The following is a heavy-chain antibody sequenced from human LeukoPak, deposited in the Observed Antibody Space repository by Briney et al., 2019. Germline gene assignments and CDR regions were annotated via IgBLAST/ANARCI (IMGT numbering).Heavy chain of an antibody. CDR2: ISGYNGNT. CDR1: RYTFTNYY. D-gene: IGHD2-15*01. J-gene: IGHJ4*02. CDR3: ARDCSGGTCYLDY. V-gene: IGHV1-18*04. Sequence: GASVKVSCKSPRYTFTNYYLNWVRQAPGQGLEWMGWISGYNGNTNYAQKFQGRATMTTDTSTSTAYMELRSLRSDDTALYYCARDCSGGTCYLDYWGQGTLVTVSS.